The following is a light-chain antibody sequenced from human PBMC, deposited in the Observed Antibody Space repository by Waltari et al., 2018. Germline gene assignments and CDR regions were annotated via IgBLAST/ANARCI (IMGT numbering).Light chain of an antibody. J-gene: IGKJ1*01. Sequence: DIVMTQSPDSLAVSLGERATINCKSSQSVLHSPKNQTYLAWYQQKPGQPPKLLIYWASTRESGVPDRFSGSGSGTDFTLTISSLQAEDVAVYYCQQYLSPQTFGQGTKVEIK. CDR3: QQYLSPQT. CDR2: WAS. V-gene: IGKV4-1*01. CDR1: QSVLHSPKNQTY.